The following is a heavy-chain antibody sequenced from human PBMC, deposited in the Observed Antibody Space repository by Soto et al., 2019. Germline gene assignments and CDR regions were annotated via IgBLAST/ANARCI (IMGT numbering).Heavy chain of an antibody. CDR2: VYHSGTT. D-gene: IGHD5-12*01. CDR3: AVPGRGDFDY. J-gene: IGHJ4*02. V-gene: IGHV4-4*02. CDR1: GASIGTNNW. Sequence: SETLSLTSAVSGASIGTNNWWSWVRQPPGKGLEWFGEVYHSGTTNCNPSLKSRVTISIDKSKNQFSLTLTSMTAADTALYYCAVPGRGDFDYWSQGTLVTVSS.